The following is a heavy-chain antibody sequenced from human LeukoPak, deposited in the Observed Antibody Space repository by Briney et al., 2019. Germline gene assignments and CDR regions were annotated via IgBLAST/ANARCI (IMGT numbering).Heavy chain of an antibody. Sequence: PSETLSLTCTVSGGSISSGGYYWSWIRQHPGKGLEWIGYIYYSGSTYYNPSLKSRVTISVDTSKNQFSLKLSSVTAADTAVYYCARGKVGSWYKTFIFDYWGQGTLVTVSS. J-gene: IGHJ4*02. V-gene: IGHV4-31*03. D-gene: IGHD6-13*01. CDR2: IYYSGST. CDR1: GGSISSGGYY. CDR3: ARGKVGSWYKTFIFDY.